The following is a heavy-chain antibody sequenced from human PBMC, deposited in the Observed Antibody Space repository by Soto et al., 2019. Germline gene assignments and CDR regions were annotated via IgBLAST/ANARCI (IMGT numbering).Heavy chain of an antibody. J-gene: IGHJ3*02. CDR1: GYTFTSYY. V-gene: IGHV1-46*01. CDR2: INPSGGST. Sequence: ASVKVSCKASGYTFTSYYMHWVRQAPGQGLEWMGIINPSGGSTSYAQKFQGRVTMTRDTSTSTVYMELSSLRSEDTAVYYCAREGGAATSPDAFDIWGQGTMVTVS. CDR3: AREGGAATSPDAFDI. D-gene: IGHD1-26*01.